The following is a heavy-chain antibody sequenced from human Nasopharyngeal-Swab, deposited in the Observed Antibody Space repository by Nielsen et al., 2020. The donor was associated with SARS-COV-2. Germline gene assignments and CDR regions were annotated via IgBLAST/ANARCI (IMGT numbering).Heavy chain of an antibody. D-gene: IGHD6-19*01. V-gene: IGHV3-23*01. J-gene: IGHJ5*02. CDR1: GFTFSSYA. CDR2: ISGSGGST. CDR3: AKDGGIAVAGWFDP. Sequence: GASLKISCAASGFTFSSYAMSWVRQAPGRGLEWVSAISGSGGSTYYADSVKGRFTISRDNSKNTLDLQMNSLRAEDTAVYYCAKDGGIAVAGWFDPWGQGTLVTVSS.